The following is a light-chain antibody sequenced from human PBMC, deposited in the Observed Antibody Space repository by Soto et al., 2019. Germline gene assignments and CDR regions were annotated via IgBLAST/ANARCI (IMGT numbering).Light chain of an antibody. CDR1: SSDVGGYNY. CDR2: DVT. Sequence: QSALTQPLSASGSPGQSVTISCTGTSSDVGGYNYVSWYQQHPGKAPKVLIYDVTQRPSGVPDRFSGSKSGNTASLTVSGLQAEDEADYSCTSYGGSNNVIFGGGTKLTVL. V-gene: IGLV2-8*01. J-gene: IGLJ2*01. CDR3: TSYGGSNNVI.